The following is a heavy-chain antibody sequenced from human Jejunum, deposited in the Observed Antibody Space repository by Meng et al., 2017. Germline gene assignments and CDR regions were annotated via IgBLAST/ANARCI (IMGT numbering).Heavy chain of an antibody. J-gene: IGHJ4*02. Sequence: QVQLPVSGQGLVKPSETLSLTCTVSGGSMSGYYWSWIRQPPGKGLEWIGYIYYSGSINYNPSLKSRVTISVDTSKNQFSLKLSSVTAADTAVYYCARDGFSIGHHFDYWGQGTLVTVSS. CDR2: IYYSGSI. V-gene: IGHV4-59*01. D-gene: IGHD2-15*01. CDR1: GGSMSGYY. CDR3: ARDGFSIGHHFDY.